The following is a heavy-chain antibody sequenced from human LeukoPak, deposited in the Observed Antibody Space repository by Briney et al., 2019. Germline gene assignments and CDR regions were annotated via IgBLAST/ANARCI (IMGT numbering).Heavy chain of an antibody. J-gene: IGHJ4*02. Sequence: GASVKVSCKVSGYTLTELSMHWVRQAPGQGLEWMGWINPNSGGTNYAQKFQGRVTMTRDTPISTAYMELSRLRSDDTAVYYCARDVGATLYYFDYWGQGTLVTVSS. CDR3: ARDVGATLYYFDY. CDR2: INPNSGGT. V-gene: IGHV1-2*02. D-gene: IGHD1-26*01. CDR1: GYTLTELS.